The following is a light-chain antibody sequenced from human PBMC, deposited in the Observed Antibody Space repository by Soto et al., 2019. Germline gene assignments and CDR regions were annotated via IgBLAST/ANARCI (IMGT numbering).Light chain of an antibody. CDR3: QQYDNIILS. CDR1: QYVGNS. V-gene: IGKV1-33*01. CDR2: GAS. J-gene: IGKJ4*01. Sequence: IRLTPSPTSLIASVGDRVTITCQASQYVGNSLNWYQQKPGEPPRRLISGASNLEPGVPARFSGSGSWADFTFIISDLQPEDVATYFCQQYDNIILSFGGGTKVEI.